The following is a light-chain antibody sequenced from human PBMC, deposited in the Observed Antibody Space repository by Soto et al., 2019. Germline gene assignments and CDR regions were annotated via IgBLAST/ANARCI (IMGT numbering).Light chain of an antibody. Sequence: DIQMTQSPSTLSASVGDRVTITCRASQSISSWLAWYQQKPGKAPKRLIYAASSLQSGVPSRFSGSRSGTDFTLTISSLQPEDFATYYCLLDFSYFWAFGQGTKVDIK. V-gene: IGKV1-5*01. CDR1: QSISSW. J-gene: IGKJ1*01. CDR3: LLDFSYFWA. CDR2: AAS.